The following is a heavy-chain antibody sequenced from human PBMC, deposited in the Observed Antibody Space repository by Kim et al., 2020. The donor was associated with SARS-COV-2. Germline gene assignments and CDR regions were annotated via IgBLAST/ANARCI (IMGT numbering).Heavy chain of an antibody. Sequence: YHADSVQGRFSISRDNAKNSLYLQMNSLRAEDTAVYYCARAPMARYYGMDVWGQGTTVTVSS. V-gene: IGHV3-48*04. CDR3: ARAPMARYYGMDV. J-gene: IGHJ6*02.